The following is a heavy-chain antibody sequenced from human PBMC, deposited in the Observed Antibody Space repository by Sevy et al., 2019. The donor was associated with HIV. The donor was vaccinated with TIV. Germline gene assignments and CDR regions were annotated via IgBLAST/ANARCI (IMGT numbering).Heavy chain of an antibody. CDR2: ITPFFGST. J-gene: IGHJ3*01. Sequence: ASVKVSGKASGGTFDTYSISWLRQAPGQGLEWMGGITPFFGSTNYAQKFQGRVTITADASTSTAYMDLSGLRPEDSAVYFCARDRDITFGGGDAFDVWGQGTMVTVSS. D-gene: IGHD3-16*01. CDR1: GGTFDTYS. CDR3: ARDRDITFGGGDAFDV. V-gene: IGHV1-69*13.